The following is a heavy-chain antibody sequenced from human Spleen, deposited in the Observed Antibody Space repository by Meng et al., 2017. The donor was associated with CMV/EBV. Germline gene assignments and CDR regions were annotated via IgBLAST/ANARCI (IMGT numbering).Heavy chain of an antibody. J-gene: IGHJ4*02. Sequence: ASVKVSCKASGYTFTSYGFTWVRQAPGQSLEWMGWISAYNGDTNYAQKFQGRVTMTTDTSTSTGYMELRSLTSDDTAVYFCSRDTAFVPGPIYYFDYWGQGTLVTVSS. CDR2: ISAYNGDT. V-gene: IGHV1-18*01. CDR3: SRDTAFVPGPIYYFDY. CDR1: GYTFTSYG. D-gene: IGHD6-19*01.